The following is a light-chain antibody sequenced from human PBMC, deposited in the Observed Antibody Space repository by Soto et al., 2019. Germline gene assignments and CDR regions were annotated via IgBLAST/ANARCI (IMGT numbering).Light chain of an antibody. CDR3: GTWDSSLSAYV. J-gene: IGLJ1*01. V-gene: IGLV1-51*01. CDR1: SSNIGNNY. Sequence: QSVLAQPPSVSAAPGQKVTISCSGSSSNIGNNYVSWYQQLPGTAPKLLIYDNNKRPSGIPDRFSGSKSGTSATLGITGLKNGEEDDYYCGTWDSSLSAYVFGTGPK. CDR2: DNN.